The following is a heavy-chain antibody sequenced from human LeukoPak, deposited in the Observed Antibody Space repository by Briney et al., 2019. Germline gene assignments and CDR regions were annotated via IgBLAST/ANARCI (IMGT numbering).Heavy chain of an antibody. CDR2: INHSGST. V-gene: IGHV4-34*01. D-gene: IGHD3-22*01. Sequence: SETLSLTCAVYGGSFSGYYWSWIRQPPGKGLEWIGEINHSGSTNYNPSLKSRVTISVDTSKNQFSLKLSSVTAADTAVYHCARAPYDSSGYYNYFDYWGQGTLVTVSS. J-gene: IGHJ4*02. CDR3: ARAPYDSSGYYNYFDY. CDR1: GGSFSGYY.